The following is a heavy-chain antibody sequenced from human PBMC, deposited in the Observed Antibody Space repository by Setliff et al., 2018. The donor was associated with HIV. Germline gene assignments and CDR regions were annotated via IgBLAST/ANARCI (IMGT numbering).Heavy chain of an antibody. Sequence: PGGSLRLSCAASGFIFSGSPIHWVRQAPGKGLEWVGRIKNRADNYATAYAASMKGRFTIFRDDSKNTAYLQINSLKIEDTAVYYCTRPQYFYDIGGSDYWGQGTLVTAPQ. CDR2: IKNRADNYAT. J-gene: IGHJ4*02. CDR3: TRPQYFYDIGGSDY. D-gene: IGHD3-22*01. V-gene: IGHV3-73*01. CDR1: GFIFSGSP.